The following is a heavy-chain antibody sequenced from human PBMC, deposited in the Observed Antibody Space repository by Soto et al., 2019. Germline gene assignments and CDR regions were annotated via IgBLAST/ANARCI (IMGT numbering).Heavy chain of an antibody. D-gene: IGHD6-13*01. CDR1: GFTFSSYA. V-gene: IGHV3-30-3*01. Sequence: QVQLVESGGGVVQPGRSLRLSCAASGFTFSSYAMHWVRQAPGKGLEWVAVISYDGSNKYYADSVKGRFTISRDNSKNPLYLQMYSRRAEDTAVYYCARDRFYDGSSWYFDSWGQGTLVTVSS. CDR2: ISYDGSNK. J-gene: IGHJ4*02. CDR3: ARDRFYDGSSWYFDS.